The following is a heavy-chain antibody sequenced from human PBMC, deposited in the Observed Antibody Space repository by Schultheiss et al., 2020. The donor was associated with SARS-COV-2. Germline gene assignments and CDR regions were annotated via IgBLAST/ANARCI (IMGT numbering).Heavy chain of an antibody. Sequence: GGSLRLSCAASGFTFSSYAMHWVRQAPGKGLEWVAVISYDGSNKYYADSVKGRFTISRDNSKNTLYLQMNSLRAEDTAVYYCAKDYQKQQLVFDYWGQGTLVTVSS. CDR3: AKDYQKQQLVFDY. J-gene: IGHJ4*02. D-gene: IGHD6-13*01. CDR2: ISYDGSNK. CDR1: GFTFSSYA. V-gene: IGHV3-30-3*01.